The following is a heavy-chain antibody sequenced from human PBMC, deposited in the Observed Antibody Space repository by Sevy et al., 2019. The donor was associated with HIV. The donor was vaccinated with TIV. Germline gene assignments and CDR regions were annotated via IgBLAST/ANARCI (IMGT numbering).Heavy chain of an antibody. Sequence: GGSLRLSCAASGVIFSNYWMSWVRQAPGKGLEWVAHIKQDGSEKYYVDSVKGRFTISRDNAKNSLYLQMNSLRAEDTAVYYCVRAGGDTVVVTTAIGILVMDVWGQGTTVTVSS. J-gene: IGHJ6*02. V-gene: IGHV3-7*01. D-gene: IGHD2-2*01. CDR2: IKQDGSEK. CDR1: GVIFSNYW. CDR3: VRAGGDTVVVTTAIGILVMDV.